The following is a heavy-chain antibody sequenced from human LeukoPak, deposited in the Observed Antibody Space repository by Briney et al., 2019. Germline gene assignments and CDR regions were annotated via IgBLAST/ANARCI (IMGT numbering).Heavy chain of an antibody. V-gene: IGHV3-21*01. J-gene: IGHJ4*02. CDR1: GFTFSSYS. Sequence: GGSLRLSCAASGFTFSSYSMNWVRQAPGKGLEWVSSISSSSSYIYYADSVKGRFTISRDNAKNSLYLQMNSLRAEDTAVYYCARDAGYYDFWSGPDYFDYWGQGPLVTVSS. CDR3: ARDAGYYDFWSGPDYFDY. CDR2: ISSSSSYI. D-gene: IGHD3-3*01.